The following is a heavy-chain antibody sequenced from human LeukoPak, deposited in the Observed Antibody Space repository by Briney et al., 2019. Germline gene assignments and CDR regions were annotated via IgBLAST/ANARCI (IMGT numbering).Heavy chain of an antibody. D-gene: IGHD5-24*01. J-gene: IGHJ3*02. CDR2: IDHRGST. CDR1: GGSFSDHY. V-gene: IGHV4-34*01. CDR3: ARRTPQMTTNGYALDI. Sequence: SETLSLTCALYGGSFSDHYWSWIRQPPGKGLEWIGEIDHRGSTHYNASLMSRVTMSIDTSNNHFSLKLRSVTAADTAVYYCARRTPQMTTNGYALDIWGQGTMVTVSS.